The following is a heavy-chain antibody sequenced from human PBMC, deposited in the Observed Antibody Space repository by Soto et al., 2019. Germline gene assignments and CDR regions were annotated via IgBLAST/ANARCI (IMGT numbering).Heavy chain of an antibody. CDR3: AKGEVRGIIPSYFDY. CDR2: ISNDGSNE. Sequence: GGSLRLSRAGSGFTFRGFGMNWVRQAPGKGLEWVARISNDGSNEYYVDSVKGRFTISRDNSKNTLYLQMDSLRAEDTAVYYCAKGEVRGIIPSYFDYWGLGTLVTVSS. CDR1: GFTFRGFG. V-gene: IGHV3-30*18. D-gene: IGHD3-10*01. J-gene: IGHJ4*02.